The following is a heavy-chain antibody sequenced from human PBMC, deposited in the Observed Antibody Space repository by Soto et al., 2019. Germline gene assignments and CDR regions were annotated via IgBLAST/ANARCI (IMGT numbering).Heavy chain of an antibody. J-gene: IGHJ6*02. D-gene: IGHD2-21*02. V-gene: IGHV1-18*04. CDR2: ISAYNGNT. CDR3: ARVNIVVVTAIIPYYYGMEV. CDR1: GYTFTSYG. Sequence: SVKVSCKASGYTFTSYGISWVRQAPGEGLEWMGWISAYNGNTNYAQKLQGRVTMTTDTSTSTAYMELRSMRSDDTAVYYCARVNIVVVTAIIPYYYGMEVWGQGTTVTVSS.